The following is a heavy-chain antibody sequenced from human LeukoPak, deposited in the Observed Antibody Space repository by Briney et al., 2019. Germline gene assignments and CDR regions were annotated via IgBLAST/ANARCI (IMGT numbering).Heavy chain of an antibody. V-gene: IGHV1-69*13. CDR3: ARGWLAETTVVTPYNY. CDR1: GGSFSSYA. CDR2: IIPLFGTA. D-gene: IGHD4-23*01. Sequence: ASVKVSCKASGGSFSSYAINWVRQAPGQGLEWMGGIIPLFGTANYAQKFQDRVTITAVESMSTDYMELSSLRSEDTAVYYCARGWLAETTVVTPYNYWGQGTLVTVSS. J-gene: IGHJ4*02.